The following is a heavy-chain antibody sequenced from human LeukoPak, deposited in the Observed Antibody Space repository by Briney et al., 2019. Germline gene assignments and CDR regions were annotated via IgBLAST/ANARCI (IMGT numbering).Heavy chain of an antibody. CDR2: ISGSGGST. CDR3: AKEVGYSSSYDY. V-gene: IGHV3-23*01. J-gene: IGHJ4*02. D-gene: IGHD6-13*01. Sequence: GGSLRLSCAASGFTFSSYAMTWVRQAPGKGLEWVSVISGSGGSTHYADSVKGRFTISRDNSKNTLYLQMNSLRAEDTAVYYCAKEVGYSSSYDYWGQGTLVTVSS. CDR1: GFTFSSYA.